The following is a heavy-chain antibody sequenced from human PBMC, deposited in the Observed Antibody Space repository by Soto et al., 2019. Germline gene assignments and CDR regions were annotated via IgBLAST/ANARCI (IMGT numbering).Heavy chain of an antibody. J-gene: IGHJ4*02. CDR1: GGSISSYF. V-gene: IGHV4-59*01. CDR3: ARDLAAVPRAFDY. CDR2: VYYTGTT. D-gene: IGHD6-13*01. Sequence: SETLSLTCTVSGGSISSYFYVWVRQPPGKGLEWIGSVYYTGTTDYNPSLKSRVTISVGTSKTQFSLNLRSVTAADTAVYYCARDLAAVPRAFDYWGRGTLVTVSS.